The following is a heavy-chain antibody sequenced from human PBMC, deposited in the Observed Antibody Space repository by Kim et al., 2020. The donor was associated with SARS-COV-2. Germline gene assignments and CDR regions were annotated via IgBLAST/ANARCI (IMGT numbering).Heavy chain of an antibody. CDR1: GFTLSSYA. CDR2: ISYDGSNK. V-gene: IGHV3-30*04. CDR3: ARGYVILTGPHWVFDP. D-gene: IGHD3-9*01. J-gene: IGHJ5*02. Sequence: GGSLRLSCAASGFTLSSYAMHWVRQAPGKGLEWVAVISYDGSNKYYADSVKGRFTISRDNSKNTLYLQMNSLRAEDTAVYYCARGYVILTGPHWVFDPWGQGTLVTVSS.